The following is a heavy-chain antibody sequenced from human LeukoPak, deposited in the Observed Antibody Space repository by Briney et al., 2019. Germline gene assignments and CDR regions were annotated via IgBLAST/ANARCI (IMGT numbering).Heavy chain of an antibody. V-gene: IGHV4-34*01. D-gene: IGHD6-13*01. J-gene: IGHJ4*02. CDR2: INHSGST. CDR3: ARGRPGGSRSFDY. CDR1: GGSFSGYY. Sequence: PSETLSLTCAVYGGSFSGYYWSWIRQPPGKGLEWIGEINHSGSTNYNPSLKSRVTISVDTSKNQFSLKLSSVTAADTAVYYCARGRPGGSRSFDYWGQGTLVTASS.